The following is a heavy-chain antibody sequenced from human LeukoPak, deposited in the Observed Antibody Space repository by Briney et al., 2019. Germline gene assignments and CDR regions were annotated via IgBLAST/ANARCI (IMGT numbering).Heavy chain of an antibody. V-gene: IGHV1-2*02. CDR3: ARSQSDVFDI. CDR1: ASTFTAYY. J-gene: IGHJ3*02. Sequence: ASVKVSCKASASTFTAYYIHWVRQAPEGLEWMGWIIPNSGGANYAQKFQGRVTMTRDTSISTAYMELSRLISDDTAVYYCARSQSDVFDIWGQGTMVTVSS. CDR2: IIPNSGGA.